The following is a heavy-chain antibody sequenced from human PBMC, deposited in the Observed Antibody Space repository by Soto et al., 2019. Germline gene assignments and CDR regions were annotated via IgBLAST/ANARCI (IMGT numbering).Heavy chain of an antibody. CDR3: ARVRASCSRTSCYLDP. J-gene: IGHJ5*02. CDR1: SDSISSSNW. CDR2: ISHRGTT. Sequence: QVQLQESGPGLVKPSETLSLTCAVSSDSISSSNWWNWVRQSPGKGLEWIGEISHRGTTNYNPSLKRRVTISLDMSKNQFSLMLTSVTAADTAVYYCARVRASCSRTSCYLDPWGQGTLVTVSS. D-gene: IGHD2-2*01. V-gene: IGHV4-4*02.